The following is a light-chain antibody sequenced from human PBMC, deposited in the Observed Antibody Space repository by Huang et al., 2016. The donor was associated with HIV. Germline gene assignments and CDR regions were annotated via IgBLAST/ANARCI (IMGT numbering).Light chain of an antibody. CDR2: DAS. Sequence: DIQMTQSPSSLSASVGDRVTITCQASQDISNYLNWYQQKTGRAPKVWIHDASNLATGVPSRFSCSGSGTDFTFTISSLQPEDIATYYCQKYDNLPITFGQGTRLEIK. CDR3: QKYDNLPIT. CDR1: QDISNY. J-gene: IGKJ5*01. V-gene: IGKV1-33*01.